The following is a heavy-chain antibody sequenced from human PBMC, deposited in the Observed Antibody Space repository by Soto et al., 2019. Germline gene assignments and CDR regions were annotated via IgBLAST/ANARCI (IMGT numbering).Heavy chain of an antibody. CDR3: AKEGPGGGRHFYYAMDV. D-gene: IGHD1-26*01. CDR2: ITNDGNNE. CDR1: GFVFSDYG. J-gene: IGHJ6*02. Sequence: QMNLVESGGGVVQPGRSLRLSCAASGFVFSDYGMHWVRQAPGKGLEWVALITNDGNNEYYRESVKGRFSISRGRATNTVDLLMNSLRPEDTGVYYCAKEGPGGGRHFYYAMDVWGQGPKVIFSS. V-gene: IGHV3-30*18.